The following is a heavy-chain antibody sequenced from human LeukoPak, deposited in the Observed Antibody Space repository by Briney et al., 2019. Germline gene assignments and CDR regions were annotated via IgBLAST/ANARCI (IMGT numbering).Heavy chain of an antibody. D-gene: IGHD2-2*02. CDR1: GGSISSGGYY. CDR3: ARTVVVPAAIDY. J-gene: IGHJ4*02. V-gene: IGHV4-30-2*01. CDR2: IYHSGST. Sequence: SQTLSLTCTVSGGSISSGGYYWSWIRQPPGKGLEWIGYIYHSGSTYYNPSLKSRVSISVDRSKNQFSLKLSSVTAADTAVCYCARTVVVPAAIDYWGQGTLVTVSS.